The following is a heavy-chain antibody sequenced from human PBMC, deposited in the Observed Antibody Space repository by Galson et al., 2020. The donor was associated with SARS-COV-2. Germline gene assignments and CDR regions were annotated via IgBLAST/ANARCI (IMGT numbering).Heavy chain of an antibody. CDR1: GFTFSNYE. J-gene: IGHJ6*02. Sequence: GGSLRLSCAAAGFTFSNYEMNWVRQAPGKGLEWVSYISSSGTTIYYAASVKGRFTISRDNAKKSLFLQMNSLRAEDTAVYYCARALGSLEGDEVIVPARNVGYYMYGPDVWGLGTTVTVSS. V-gene: IGHV3-48*03. CDR2: ISSSGTTI. CDR3: ARALGSLEGDEVIVPARNVGYYMYGPDV. D-gene: IGHD3-22*01.